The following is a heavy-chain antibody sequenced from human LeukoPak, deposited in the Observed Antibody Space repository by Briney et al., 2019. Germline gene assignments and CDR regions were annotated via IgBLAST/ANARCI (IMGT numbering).Heavy chain of an antibody. CDR2: INSDGSST. CDR3: ARGRSGYYYGLRAFDI. Sequence: GGSLRLSCAASGFTFSSYWMHWVRQAPGKGLVWVSRINSDGSSTSYADSVKGRFTISRDNAKNSLYLQMNSLRAEDTAVYYCARGRSGYYYGLRAFDIWGQGTMVTVSS. V-gene: IGHV3-74*01. D-gene: IGHD3-22*01. CDR1: GFTFSSYW. J-gene: IGHJ3*02.